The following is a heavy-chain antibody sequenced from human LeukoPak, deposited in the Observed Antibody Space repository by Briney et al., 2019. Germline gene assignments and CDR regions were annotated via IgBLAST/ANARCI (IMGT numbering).Heavy chain of an antibody. CDR1: GFTFSNYG. CDR3: ATALLGSGPIDDAFDL. Sequence: GGSLRLSCAASGFTFSNYGMGWVRQAPGKGLEWVSVIRGSGGGTYYADSVKGRFTISRDNAKNSLYLQMESLRPDDTALYYCATALLGSGPIDDAFDLWGQGTMVTVSS. V-gene: IGHV3-23*01. D-gene: IGHD3-10*01. CDR2: IRGSGGGT. J-gene: IGHJ3*01.